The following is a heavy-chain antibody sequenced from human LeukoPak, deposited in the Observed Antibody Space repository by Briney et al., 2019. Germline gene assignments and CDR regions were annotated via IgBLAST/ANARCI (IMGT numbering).Heavy chain of an antibody. J-gene: IGHJ3*02. D-gene: IGHD2-15*01. V-gene: IGHV3-30*18. CDR2: ISYDGSNK. Sequence: GRSLRLSCAASGFTFSSYGMHWVRQAPGKGLEWVAVISYDGSNKYYADSVKGRFTISRDNSKNTLYLQMNSLRAEDTAVYYCAKGRYCSGGSCLAAFDIWGQGTMVTVSS. CDR3: AKGRYCSGGSCLAAFDI. CDR1: GFTFSSYG.